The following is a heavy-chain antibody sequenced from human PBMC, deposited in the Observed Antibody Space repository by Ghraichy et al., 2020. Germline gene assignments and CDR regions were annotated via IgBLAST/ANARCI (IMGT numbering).Heavy chain of an antibody. D-gene: IGHD3/OR15-3a*01. CDR2: INPDGTMK. CDR3: ARAWTLIPTFDR. Sequence: GGSLRLSFAASGFTFSQYWMSWPRQAPGKGPEWLVNINPDGTMKKSVDSVTGRFSIFRDNAENSVYLQMNNLRAEDTAVYFCARAWTLIPTFDRWGQGTLVTVSS. J-gene: IGHJ5*02. CDR1: GFTFSQYW. V-gene: IGHV3-7*03.